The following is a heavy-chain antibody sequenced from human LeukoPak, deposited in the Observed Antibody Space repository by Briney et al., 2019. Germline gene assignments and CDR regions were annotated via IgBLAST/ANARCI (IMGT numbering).Heavy chain of an antibody. CDR2: IKSKTDGGTT. D-gene: IGHD3-22*01. Sequence: PGGSLRLSCAASGFTFSNAWMSWVRQAPGKGLEWVGRIKSKTDGGTTDYAAPVTGRFTISSDDSKNTLYLQMNSLKTEDTAVYYCTTSLVCYYDSSGYQCGYFDYWGQGTLVTVSS. J-gene: IGHJ4*02. CDR1: GFTFSNAW. CDR3: TTSLVCYYDSSGYQCGYFDY. V-gene: IGHV3-15*01.